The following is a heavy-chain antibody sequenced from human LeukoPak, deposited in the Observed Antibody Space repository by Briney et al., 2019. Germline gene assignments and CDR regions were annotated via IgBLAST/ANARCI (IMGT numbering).Heavy chain of an antibody. CDR1: GFTFTNYA. V-gene: IGHV3-23*01. CDR3: AKWGDYDILTGYYVPDY. Sequence: GGSLRLSCVASGFTFTNYAMSWVRQAPGRGLEWVSAITGSDGSSYYADSVKGRFTISRDNSKNTLYLQVNSLRAEDTAVYYCAKWGDYDILTGYYVPDYWGQGTLVTVSS. J-gene: IGHJ4*02. D-gene: IGHD3-9*01. CDR2: ITGSDGSS.